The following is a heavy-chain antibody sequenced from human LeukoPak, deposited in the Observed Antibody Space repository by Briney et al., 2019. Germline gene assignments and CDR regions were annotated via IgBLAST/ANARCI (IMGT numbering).Heavy chain of an antibody. D-gene: IGHD3-10*01. J-gene: IGHJ4*02. V-gene: IGHV3-23*01. CDR2: ISASGRTT. Sequence: QPGGSLRLSCAASGFTFSSYEMNWVRQAPGKGLEWVSYISASGRTTYYADSVKGRFTISRDNSKNTLYLQMNSLRAEDTAVYYCAKVRGWFGELPDYWGQGTLVTVSS. CDR1: GFTFSSYE. CDR3: AKVRGWFGELPDY.